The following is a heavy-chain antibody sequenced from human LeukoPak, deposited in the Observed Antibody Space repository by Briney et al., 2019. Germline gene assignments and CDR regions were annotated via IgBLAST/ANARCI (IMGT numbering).Heavy chain of an antibody. CDR1: GFSLSARGMC. D-gene: IGHD5-18*01. V-gene: IGHV2-70*11. J-gene: IGHJ4*02. CDR2: IDWDDDK. CDR3: ARLRYSYGSNYFDY. Sequence: SGPALVKPTQTLTLTCTFSGFSLSARGMCVSWIRQPPGKALEWLACIDWDDDKYYSTSLKTRLTISKDTSKNQVVLTMTNMDPVDTATYYCARLRYSYGSNYFDYWGQGTLVTVSS.